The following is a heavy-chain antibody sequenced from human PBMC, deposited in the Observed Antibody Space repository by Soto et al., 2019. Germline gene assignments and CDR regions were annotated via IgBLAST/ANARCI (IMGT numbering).Heavy chain of an antibody. CDR1: GFTFSSYG. J-gene: IGHJ4*02. V-gene: IGHV3-30*18. Sequence: QVQLVESGGGVVQSGRSLRLSCAASGFTFSSYGMHWVRQAPGKGLEWVAVISYDGSNKYYADSVKGRFTISRDNSKNTLYLQMNSLRAEDTAVYYCAKLQMVRGVPGDYWGQGTLVTVSS. CDR3: AKLQMVRGVPGDY. CDR2: ISYDGSNK. D-gene: IGHD3-10*01.